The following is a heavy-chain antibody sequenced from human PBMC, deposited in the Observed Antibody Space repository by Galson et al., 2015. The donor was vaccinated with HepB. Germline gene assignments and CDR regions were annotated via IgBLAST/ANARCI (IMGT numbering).Heavy chain of an antibody. CDR1: GYTFTSYG. Sequence: SVKVSCKASGYTFTSYGIGWVRQAPGQGLEWMGWISAYNGNTNYAQKLQGRVTMTTDTSTSTAYMELRSLRSDDTAVYYCARATAMTPNNWFDPWGQGTLVTVSS. CDR2: ISAYNGNT. J-gene: IGHJ5*02. V-gene: IGHV1-18*01. CDR3: ARATAMTPNNWFDP. D-gene: IGHD5-18*01.